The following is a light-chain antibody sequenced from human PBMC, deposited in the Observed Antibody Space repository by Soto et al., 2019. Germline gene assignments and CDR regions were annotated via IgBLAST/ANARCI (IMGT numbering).Light chain of an antibody. CDR3: QQYGRSLFT. CDR1: QTIISSY. CDR2: GAS. V-gene: IGKV3-20*01. Sequence: EVVLTQSPGTLSLSPGETVTLSCRASQTIISSYLAWYQQKPGQAPRLLIYGASSRATGIPDRFSGSGSGTDFTLTISGLEPEDSAVYYCQQYGRSLFTFGRGTRLEIK. J-gene: IGKJ5*01.